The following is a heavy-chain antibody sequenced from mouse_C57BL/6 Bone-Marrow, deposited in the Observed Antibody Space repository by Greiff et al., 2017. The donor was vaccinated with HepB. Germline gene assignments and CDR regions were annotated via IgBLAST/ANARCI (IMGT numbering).Heavy chain of an antibody. CDR1: GFTFSDYG. CDR2: ISSGSSTI. J-gene: IGHJ2*01. Sequence: DVMLVESGGGLVKPGGSLKLSCAASGFTFSDYGMHWVRQAPEKGLEWVAYISSGSSTIYYADTVKGRFTISRDNAKNTLFLQMTSLRSEDTAMYYCARNYSNYFDDWGQGTTLTVSS. V-gene: IGHV5-17*01. D-gene: IGHD2-5*01. CDR3: ARNYSNYFDD.